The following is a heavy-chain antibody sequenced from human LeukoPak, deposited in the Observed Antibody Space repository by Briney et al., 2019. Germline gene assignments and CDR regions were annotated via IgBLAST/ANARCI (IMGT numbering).Heavy chain of an antibody. CDR2: IIPIFGTA. V-gene: IGHV1-69*13. J-gene: IGHJ6*03. CDR3: ARDGSSWYESFYYYYMDV. CDR1: GYTFTSYG. D-gene: IGHD6-13*01. Sequence: SVKVSCKASGYTFTSYGISWVRQAPGQGLEWMGGIIPIFGTANYAQKFQGRVTITADESTSTAYVELSSLRSEDTAVYYCARDGSSWYESFYYYYMDVWGKGTTVTISS.